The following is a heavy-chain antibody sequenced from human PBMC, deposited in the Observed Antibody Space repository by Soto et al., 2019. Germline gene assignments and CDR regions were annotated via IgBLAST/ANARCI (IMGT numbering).Heavy chain of an antibody. J-gene: IGHJ4*02. D-gene: IGHD3-22*01. CDR1: GYTFTSYY. CDR3: ARGASRYYDSSGYYFDY. V-gene: IGHV1-46*01. Sequence: QVQLVQSGAEVKKPGASVKVSCKASGYTFTSYYMHWVRQAPGQGLEWMGIINPSGGSTSYAKKFQGRVTMTRDTSTSTVYRELSSLRSEDTAVYYCARGASRYYDSSGYYFDYWGQGTLVTVSS. CDR2: INPSGGST.